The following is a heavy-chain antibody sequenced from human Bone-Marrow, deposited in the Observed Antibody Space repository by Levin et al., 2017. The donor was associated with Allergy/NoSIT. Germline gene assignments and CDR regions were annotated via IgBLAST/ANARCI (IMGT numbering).Heavy chain of an antibody. V-gene: IGHV6-1*01. J-gene: IGHJ5*02. CDR1: GDSISSNTAA. D-gene: IGHD2/OR15-2a*01. CDR3: VRSNINNWFDP. Sequence: PSPTLSLPCAISGDSISSNTAAWSWIRQSPSRGFEWLGRTYFRSKWFYEYEVSVKSRISINADAAKNQFSLQLNSVTPEDTAVYYCVRSNINNWFDPWGQGILVIVSS. CDR2: TYFRSKWFY.